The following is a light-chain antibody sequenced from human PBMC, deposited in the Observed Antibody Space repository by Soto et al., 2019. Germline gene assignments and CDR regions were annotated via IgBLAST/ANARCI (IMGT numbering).Light chain of an antibody. CDR3: QQYGSSPHT. J-gene: IGKJ1*01. V-gene: IGKV3-20*01. CDR1: HSVTSNY. CDR2: AAS. Sequence: EIVLTQSPGTLSLSPGERATLSCRASHSVTSNYLAWYQQKPGKAHRLLIYAASGRASGIPARFSGSGSGTYFIFTISRLEPHDFVLYDCQQYGSSPHTFGPGTRVDI.